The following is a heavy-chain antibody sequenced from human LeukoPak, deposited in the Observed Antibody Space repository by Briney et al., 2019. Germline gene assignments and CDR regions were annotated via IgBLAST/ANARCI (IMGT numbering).Heavy chain of an antibody. J-gene: IGHJ5*02. Sequence: TSETLSLTCTVSGGSISSYYWSWIRQPPGKGLEWIGYIYYSGSTNYKPSLKSRVTISVDTSKNQFSLKLNSVTAADTAVYYCARGGYYGSGNDFRFDPWGQGTLVTVSS. D-gene: IGHD3-10*01. CDR2: IYYSGST. CDR3: ARGGYYGSGNDFRFDP. CDR1: GGSISSYY. V-gene: IGHV4-59*01.